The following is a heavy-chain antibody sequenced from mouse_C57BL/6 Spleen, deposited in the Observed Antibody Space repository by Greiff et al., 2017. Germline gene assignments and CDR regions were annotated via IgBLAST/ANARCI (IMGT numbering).Heavy chain of an antibody. CDR1: GYTFTSYW. D-gene: IGHD2-1*01. J-gene: IGHJ4*01. V-gene: IGHV1-69*01. CDR2: IDPSDSYT. Sequence: VQLQQPGAELVMPGASVKLSCKASGYTFTSYWMHWVKQRPGQGLEWIGEIDPSDSYTNYNQKFTGKSTLTVDKSSSTAYMQLSSLTSEDSAVYYCARHYYGNYPDYWGQGTSVTVSS. CDR3: ARHYYGNYPDY.